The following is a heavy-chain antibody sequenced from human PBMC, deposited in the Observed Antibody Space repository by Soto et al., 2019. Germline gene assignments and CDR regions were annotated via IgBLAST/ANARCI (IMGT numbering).Heavy chain of an antibody. CDR1: GSSISSGYY. J-gene: IGHJ4*02. CDR2: MYHSGRT. V-gene: IGHV4-38-2*02. Sequence: SETLSLTCAVSGSSISSGYYWGWARQPPGKGLEWVGSMYHSGRTYYNPSLKNRVTISVDTSKNQFSLKLSSVTAADTAVFYCAREWGGGEEAYFDFWGQGILVTVYS. CDR3: AREWGGGEEAYFDF. D-gene: IGHD2-21*01.